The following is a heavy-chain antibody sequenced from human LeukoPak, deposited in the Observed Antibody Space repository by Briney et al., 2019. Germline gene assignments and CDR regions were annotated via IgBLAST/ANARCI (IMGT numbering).Heavy chain of an antibody. CDR2: INHSGST. J-gene: IGHJ4*02. V-gene: IGHV4-34*09. Sequence: SETLSLTCAVYGGSFSGYYWSWIRQPPGKGLEWIGEINHSGSTYYNPSLKSRVTISVDTSKNQFSLKLSSVTAADTAVYYCARGRGSYRLIDYWGQGTLVTVSS. CDR1: GGSFSGYY. D-gene: IGHD1-26*01. CDR3: ARGRGSYRLIDY.